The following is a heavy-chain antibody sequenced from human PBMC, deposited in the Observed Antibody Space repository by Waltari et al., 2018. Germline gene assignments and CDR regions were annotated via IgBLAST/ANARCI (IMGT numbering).Heavy chain of an antibody. J-gene: IGHJ4*02. CDR1: GFLFSTSA. D-gene: IGHD3-10*01. V-gene: IGHV3-30*01. CDR3: ARGGLEWFGELFDY. CDR2: ISYDGSIK. Sequence: QVQLVESGGGVVHPGGSLGLSLAACGFLFSTSAVPWVRQAPGKGLEWVAVISYDGSIKYNADSVEGRFTISRDNARNTMSLQMNSLTTEDTAVYYCARGGLEWFGELFDYWGQGTLVTVSS.